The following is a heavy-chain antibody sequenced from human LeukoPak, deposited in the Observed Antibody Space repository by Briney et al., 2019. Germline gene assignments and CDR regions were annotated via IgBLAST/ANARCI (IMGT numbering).Heavy chain of an antibody. D-gene: IGHD2-15*01. CDR1: GYSFPSYW. CDR3: ARVLCSGGSCYPHAFVI. V-gene: IGHV5-51*01. CDR2: IYPGDSDT. Sequence: KPGESLKISCKGSGYSFPSYWIGWVRQMPGKGLEWMVIIYPGDSDTRYSPSFQGQVTISADKSISTAYLQWSSLKASDTAMYYCARVLCSGGSCYPHAFVIWGQGTMVTVSS. J-gene: IGHJ3*02.